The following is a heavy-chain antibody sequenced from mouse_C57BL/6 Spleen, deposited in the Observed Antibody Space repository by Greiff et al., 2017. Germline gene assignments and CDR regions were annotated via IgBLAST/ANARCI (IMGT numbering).Heavy chain of an antibody. CDR1: GYTFTEYA. J-gene: IGHJ2*01. V-gene: IGHV1-62-2*01. Sequence: QVQLQQSGAELVKPGASVKLSCTASGYTFTEYAIHWVKQRSGQGLEWIGWFYRGSGSIKYDEKFKDKATLTADKSSSTVYMELSRLTSEDSAVYFCGRHESDYYGYYFAYWGQGTTLTVSS. D-gene: IGHD1-1*01. CDR2: FYRGSGSI. CDR3: GRHESDYYGYYFAY.